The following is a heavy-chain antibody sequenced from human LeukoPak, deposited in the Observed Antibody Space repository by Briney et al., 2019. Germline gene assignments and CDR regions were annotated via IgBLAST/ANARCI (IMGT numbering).Heavy chain of an antibody. CDR1: GFTVSSSY. CDR2: ISGSGGST. V-gene: IGHV3-23*01. J-gene: IGHJ4*02. Sequence: GGSLRLSCAASGFTVSSSYMSWVRPAPGKGLEWVSVISGSGGSTYYADSVKGRFTISRDNSKNTLYLQMNSLRAEDTAVYYCARGGEAAAVKYWGQGTLVTVSS. CDR3: ARGGEAAAVKY. D-gene: IGHD6-13*01.